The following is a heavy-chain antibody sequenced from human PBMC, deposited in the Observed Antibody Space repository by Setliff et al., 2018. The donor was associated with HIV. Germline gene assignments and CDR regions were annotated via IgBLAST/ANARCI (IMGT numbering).Heavy chain of an antibody. CDR2: INWNGGST. Sequence: PGGSLRLSCAASGFTFSNSAINWVRQAPGKGLEWVSGINWNGGSTGYADSVKGRFTISRDNAKNTLYLQMNSLRAEDTAVYYCAKAFYPQYYHYYMDVWGKGTTVTVSS. CDR3: AKAFYPQYYHYYMDV. D-gene: IGHD3-16*02. V-gene: IGHV3-20*04. CDR1: GFTFSNSA. J-gene: IGHJ6*03.